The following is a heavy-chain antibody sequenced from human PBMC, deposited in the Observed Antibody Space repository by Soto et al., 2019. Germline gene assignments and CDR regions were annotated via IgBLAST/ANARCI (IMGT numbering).Heavy chain of an antibody. CDR2: IDPGDSNT. Sequence: GESLKISCKTSGYSFNTFWNSWVRQVPGKGLEWMGRIDPGDSNTNYSPSLQGHVTLSVDKSIGTAYLQWSSLKASDTGIYYCARQGGYYYYGMDVWGQGTAVTVSS. CDR1: GYSFNTFW. V-gene: IGHV5-10-1*01. J-gene: IGHJ6*02. CDR3: ARQGGYYYYGMDV. D-gene: IGHD2-15*01.